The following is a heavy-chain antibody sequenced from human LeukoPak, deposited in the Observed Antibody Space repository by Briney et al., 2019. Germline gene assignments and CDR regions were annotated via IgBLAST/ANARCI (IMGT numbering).Heavy chain of an antibody. D-gene: IGHD3-3*01. CDR3: ARGTNDFWSGYYRDYFDY. J-gene: IGHJ4*02. CDR1: GGSFSGYY. Sequence: SETLSLTCAVYGGSFSGYYWSLIRQPPGKGLEWIGEINHSGSTNYNPSLKSRVTISVDTSKNQFSLKLSSVTAADTAVYYCARGTNDFWSGYYRDYFDYWGQGTLVTVSS. CDR2: INHSGST. V-gene: IGHV4-34*01.